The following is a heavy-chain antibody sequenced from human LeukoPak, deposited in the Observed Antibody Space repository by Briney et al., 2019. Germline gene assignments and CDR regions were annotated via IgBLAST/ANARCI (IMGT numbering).Heavy chain of an antibody. Sequence: SETLSLTCAVYGGSFSGYYWSWIRQPPGKGLEWIGEINHSGSTNYNPSLKSRVTISVDTSKNKFSLNLSSVTAADTAVYYCARVFPKRSPRITMVRTYYMDVWGKGTTVTVPS. V-gene: IGHV4-34*01. CDR1: GGSFSGYY. J-gene: IGHJ6*03. CDR3: ARVFPKRSPRITMVRTYYMDV. D-gene: IGHD3-10*01. CDR2: INHSGST.